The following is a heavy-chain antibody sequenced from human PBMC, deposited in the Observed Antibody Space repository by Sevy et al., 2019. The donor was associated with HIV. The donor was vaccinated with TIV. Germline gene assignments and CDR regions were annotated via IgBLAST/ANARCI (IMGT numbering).Heavy chain of an antibody. J-gene: IGHJ4*02. CDR3: ARDLYSDGNAVYGY. CDR1: GFTFSSYA. V-gene: IGHV3-21*01. CDR2: INAISSNI. D-gene: IGHD2-15*01. Sequence: GGYLRLSCAASGFTFSSYAMNWVRQAPGKGLEWVSSINAISSNIYYADSVKGRFTISRDNAENSLYLQMNSVRAEDTAVYYCARDLYSDGNAVYGYWGQGTPVTVSS.